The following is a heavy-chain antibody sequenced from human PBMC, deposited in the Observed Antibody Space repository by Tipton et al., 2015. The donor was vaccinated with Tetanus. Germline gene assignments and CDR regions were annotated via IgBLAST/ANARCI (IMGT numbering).Heavy chain of an antibody. CDR2: IYYNGNT. CDR3: ARTADNWFDP. D-gene: IGHD2-21*02. J-gene: IGHJ5*02. Sequence: TLSLTCTVSRGSINSGTFYWDWIRQPPGKGLEWIGNIYYNGNTLENPSLKGRVTLSLDKSKNQFSLNPTSVTAADTAVYYCARTADNWFDPWGQGILVTVSS. V-gene: IGHV4-39*01. CDR1: RGSINSGTFY.